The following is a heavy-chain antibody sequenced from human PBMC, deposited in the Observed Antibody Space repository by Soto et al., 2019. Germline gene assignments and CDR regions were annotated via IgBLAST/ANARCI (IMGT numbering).Heavy chain of an antibody. D-gene: IGHD3-10*01. V-gene: IGHV2-26*01. CDR2: IFSNDAK. Sequence: QVTLKESGPVLVKPTETLTLTCTVSGFSLSNARMSVSWIRQPPGKALEWLAHIFSNDAKSYSASLKSRLTISKDTSKSHVVLTMTNMDPVDTATYCCARIRGWGWLGPNDYWGQGTLVTVSS. CDR3: ARIRGWGWLGPNDY. CDR1: GFSLSNARMS. J-gene: IGHJ4*02.